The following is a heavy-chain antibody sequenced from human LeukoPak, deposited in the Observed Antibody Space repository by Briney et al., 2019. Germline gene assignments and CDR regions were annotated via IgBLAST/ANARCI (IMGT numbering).Heavy chain of an antibody. V-gene: IGHV4-38-2*02. D-gene: IGHD3-16*02. Sequence: PSETLSLTCTVSGYSISSGYYWGWIRQPPGKGLEWIGSIYHSGSTYYNPSLKSRVTISVDTSKNQFSLKLSSVTAADTAVYYCARLGRYRGSSFFDYWGQGTLVTVSS. J-gene: IGHJ4*02. CDR3: ARLGRYRGSSFFDY. CDR1: GYSISSGYY. CDR2: IYHSGST.